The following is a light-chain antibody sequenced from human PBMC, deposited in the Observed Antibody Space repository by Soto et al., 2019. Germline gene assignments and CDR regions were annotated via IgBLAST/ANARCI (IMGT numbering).Light chain of an antibody. CDR1: SSNIGAGYD. V-gene: IGLV1-40*01. CDR3: QSYDSSLSGFYV. J-gene: IGLJ1*01. Sequence: QSALTQPASVSGAPGQRVTISCTGSSSNIGAGYDVHWYQQLPGTAPKLLIYGNSNRPSGVPDQFSGSKSGTSASLAITGLQAEDEADYYCQSYDSSLSGFYVFGTGTKVTVL. CDR2: GNS.